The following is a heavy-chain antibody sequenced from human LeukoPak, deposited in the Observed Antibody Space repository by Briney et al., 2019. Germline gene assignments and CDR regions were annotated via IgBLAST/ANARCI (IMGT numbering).Heavy chain of an antibody. J-gene: IGHJ4*02. V-gene: IGHV4-59*08. CDR2: FSHSGTT. CDR1: GYSMRSYY. CDR3: ARHLDYDSGSYFYPYFDD. Sequence: PSETLSLTCNVSGYSMRSYYWSWLRQPPGKGLEWIAYFSHSGTTNYNPSLKSRVIISVDTSNHQFSLTLRSVTAADTAVYYCARHLDYDSGSYFYPYFDDWGQGTLVTVSS. D-gene: IGHD3-22*01.